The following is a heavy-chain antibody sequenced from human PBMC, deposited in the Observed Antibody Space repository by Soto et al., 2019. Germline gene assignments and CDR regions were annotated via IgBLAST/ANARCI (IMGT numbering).Heavy chain of an antibody. V-gene: IGHV4-30-2*01. CDR2: IYHSGST. Sequence: QLQLQESGSGLVKPSQTLSLTCAVSGGSISSGGYSWSWIRQPPGKGLEWIGYIYHSGSTYYNPSLKSRVTISVDRSKNQFSLKLSSVTAADTAVYYCARTPYYYDSSGYYVYYFAYWGQGTLVTVSS. D-gene: IGHD3-22*01. J-gene: IGHJ4*02. CDR3: ARTPYYYDSSGYYVYYFAY. CDR1: GGSISSGGYS.